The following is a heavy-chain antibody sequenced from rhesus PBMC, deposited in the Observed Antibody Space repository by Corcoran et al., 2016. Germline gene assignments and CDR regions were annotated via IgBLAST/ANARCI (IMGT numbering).Heavy chain of an antibody. J-gene: IGHJ4*01. CDR3: AKATRWNYVFDY. CDR2: INSGRGST. CDR1: GFTFRTYG. D-gene: IGHD1-1*01. Sequence: EVQLVETGGGWVQVGGSLKLSCAASGFTFRTYGMNWVRQAPGKGLEWVSSINSGRGSTYYADSVKARFTISKDNSKNTLSLEMNSLRVEDMAVYHCAKATRWNYVFDYWGQGVLVTVSS. V-gene: IGHV3S5*01.